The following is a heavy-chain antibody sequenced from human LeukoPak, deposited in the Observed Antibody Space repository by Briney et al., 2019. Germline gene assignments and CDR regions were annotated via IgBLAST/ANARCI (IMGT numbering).Heavy chain of an antibody. J-gene: IGHJ4*02. Sequence: GESLKISCKGSGYSFTSYWIGWVRQMPGKGPEWMGIIYPGDSDTRYSPSFQGQVTISADKSISTAYLQWSSLKASDTAMYYCARRRLGELSFSYYFDYWGQGTLVTVSS. V-gene: IGHV5-51*01. CDR2: IYPGDSDT. CDR3: ARRRLGELSFSYYFDY. D-gene: IGHD3-16*02. CDR1: GYSFTSYW.